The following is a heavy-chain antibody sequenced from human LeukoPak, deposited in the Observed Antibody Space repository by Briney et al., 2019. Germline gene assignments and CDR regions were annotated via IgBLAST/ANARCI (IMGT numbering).Heavy chain of an antibody. CDR2: INQDGSEK. Sequence: PGGSLRLSCVASGFTFSRYWMSWVRQAPGKGLEWVANINQDGSEKYYVDSVKGRLTISRDNVKDSLYLQMNSLRAEDTAVYYCARSRSVDYWGQGTLVTVSS. CDR1: GFTFSRYW. J-gene: IGHJ4*02. V-gene: IGHV3-7*01. CDR3: ARSRSVDY.